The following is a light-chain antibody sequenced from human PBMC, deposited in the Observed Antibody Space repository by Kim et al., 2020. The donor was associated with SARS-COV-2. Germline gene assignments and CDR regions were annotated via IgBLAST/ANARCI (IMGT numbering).Light chain of an antibody. J-gene: IGKJ2*01. CDR3: QQYNSFSYT. CDR1: QSISSR. Sequence: SASVGDRVTLTCRASQSISSRLAWYQQKPGKAPKLLIYDASDLESGVPSRFSGSASGTEFTLTISSLQPDDFATYYCQQYNSFSYTFGQGTKLEI. CDR2: DAS. V-gene: IGKV1-5*01.